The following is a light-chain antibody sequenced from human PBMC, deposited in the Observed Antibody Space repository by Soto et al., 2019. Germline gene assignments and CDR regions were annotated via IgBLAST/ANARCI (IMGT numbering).Light chain of an antibody. CDR2: DTS. CDR1: QSVSNK. Sequence: EILMTQSPATLSVSPGERAALSCRASQSVSNKLAWYQHKPGQAPRVLIYDTSTRAAGIPARFSGSGSGTDFTLTISSLQSEDFAVYYCQQYNTWRSITFGQGTRLE. V-gene: IGKV3-15*01. J-gene: IGKJ5*01. CDR3: QQYNTWRSIT.